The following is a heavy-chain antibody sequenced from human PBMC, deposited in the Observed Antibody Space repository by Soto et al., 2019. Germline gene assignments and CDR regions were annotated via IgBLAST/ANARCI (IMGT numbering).Heavy chain of an antibody. J-gene: IGHJ6*02. CDR3: ARDFREQWLVRYSYYGMDV. V-gene: IGHV1-69*01. Sequence: QVQLVQSGAEVKKPGSSVKVSCKASGGTFSSYAISWVRQAPGQGLEWMGGIIPIFGTANYAQKLQGRVTITADESTSTAYMELSSLRSEDTAVYYCARDFREQWLVRYSYYGMDVWGQGTTVTVSS. CDR1: GGTFSSYA. CDR2: IIPIFGTA. D-gene: IGHD6-19*01.